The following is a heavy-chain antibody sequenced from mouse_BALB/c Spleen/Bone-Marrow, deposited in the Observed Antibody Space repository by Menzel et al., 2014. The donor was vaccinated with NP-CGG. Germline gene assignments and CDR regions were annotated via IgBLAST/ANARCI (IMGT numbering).Heavy chain of an antibody. CDR3: ARGGHDFSLDY. J-gene: IGHJ4*01. Sequence: QVQLKQSGAELGMPGASVKMSCKASGYTFTDNWFYWVKQRPGQGLEWIGAIDTSDSYTNYNQKFMGKASLTVDASSSTAYMQVSSLTSDDSAVYYCARGGHDFSLDYWGQGSSVAVS. D-gene: IGHD2-4*01. CDR1: GYTFTDNW. CDR2: IDTSDSYT. V-gene: IGHV1-69*01.